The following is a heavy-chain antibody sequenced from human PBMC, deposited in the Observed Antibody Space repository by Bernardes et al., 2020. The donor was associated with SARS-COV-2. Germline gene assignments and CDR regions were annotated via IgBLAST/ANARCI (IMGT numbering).Heavy chain of an antibody. CDR2: IYTSGST. D-gene: IGHD3-10*01. Sequence: SETLSLTCTVSGGSISSDHYCWTWLRQPAGKGLEWIGRIYTSGSTNYNPSLKSRVTIGLDTSKNQFSLRLNSVTAADTAVYYCARDERHPYYGSGSYLRFDPWGQGSLVIVSS. J-gene: IGHJ5*02. V-gene: IGHV4-61*02. CDR1: GGSISSDHYC. CDR3: ARDERHPYYGSGSYLRFDP.